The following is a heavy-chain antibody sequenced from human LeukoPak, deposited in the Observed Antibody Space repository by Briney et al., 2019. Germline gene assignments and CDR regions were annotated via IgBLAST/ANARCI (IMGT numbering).Heavy chain of an antibody. CDR2: IYPSDSDT. V-gene: IGHV5-51*01. J-gene: IGHJ4*02. CDR1: GYTFSTYW. D-gene: IGHD6-13*01. Sequence: KCGESLKISCKGSGYTFSTYWIGWVRQIPGKGLEWMGIIYPSDSDTRYSPSFQGQVTISADKSISTAYLQWSSLKASDTAMYYCARLLGKQQLVTHWGQGTLVTVSS. CDR3: ARLLGKQQLVTH.